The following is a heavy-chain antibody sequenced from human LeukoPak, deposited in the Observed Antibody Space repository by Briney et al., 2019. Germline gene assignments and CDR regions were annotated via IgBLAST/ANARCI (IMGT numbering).Heavy chain of an antibody. CDR3: AKAGGWFGELLQTSADNWFDP. V-gene: IGHV3-23*01. CDR1: GFTFSNYA. D-gene: IGHD3-10*01. J-gene: IGHJ5*02. Sequence: GGSLRLSCAAPGFTFSNYAMSWVRQAPGKGLEWVSVISGSGGSTYYADSVKGRFTISRDNPKNTLYLQMNSLRAEDTAVYYCAKAGGWFGELLQTSADNWFDPWGQGTLVTVSS. CDR2: ISGSGGST.